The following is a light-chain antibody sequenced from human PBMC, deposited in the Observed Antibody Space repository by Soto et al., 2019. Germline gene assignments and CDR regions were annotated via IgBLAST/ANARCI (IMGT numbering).Light chain of an antibody. CDR1: SSDIGSYDH. J-gene: IGLJ1*01. CDR3: ISYTNRQSYV. V-gene: IGLV2-14*01. CDR2: AVS. Sequence: QSALTQPASVSGSPGQSITISCSGTSSDIGSYDHVAWYQQFPGKSPKLMIYAVSDRPSGVSDRFSGSKSGITASLTISGLQTEDEAEYYCISYTNRQSYVFGTGTQLTVL.